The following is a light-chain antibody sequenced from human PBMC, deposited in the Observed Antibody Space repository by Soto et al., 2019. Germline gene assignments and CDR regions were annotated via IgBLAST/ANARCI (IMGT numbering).Light chain of an antibody. V-gene: IGKV1-5*03. CDR2: KAS. Sequence: DSQMAQSPSTLSASVGDRVAITCRASQSINNWLAWYQQKPGKAPKLLIYKASSLESGVPSRFSGSGSGTEFTLTISSLQPDDFATYYCQQYNSYWTFGQGTKVDI. CDR3: QQYNSYWT. CDR1: QSINNW. J-gene: IGKJ1*01.